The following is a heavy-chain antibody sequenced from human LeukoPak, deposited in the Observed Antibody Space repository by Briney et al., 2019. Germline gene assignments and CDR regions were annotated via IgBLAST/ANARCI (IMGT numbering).Heavy chain of an antibody. J-gene: IGHJ3*02. CDR1: GYTFTSYY. V-gene: IGHV1-46*01. CDR2: INPSGGST. CDR3: ARDGHDFWSGYSEATAFDI. D-gene: IGHD3-3*01. Sequence: ASVKVSCKASGYTFTSYYMHWVRQAPGQGLEWMGIINPSGGSTSYAQKFQGRVTMTRDTSTSTVYMELSSLRSEDTAVYYCARDGHDFWSGYSEATAFDIWGQGTMVTVSS.